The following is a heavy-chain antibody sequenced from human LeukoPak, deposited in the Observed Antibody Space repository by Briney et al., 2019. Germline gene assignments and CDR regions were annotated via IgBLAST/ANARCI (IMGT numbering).Heavy chain of an antibody. CDR1: GGSISSYY. V-gene: IGHV4-59*08. CDR3: VRHLYDSSGYYYYYYGMDV. CDR2: IYYSGST. J-gene: IGHJ6*02. Sequence: PSETLSLTCTVSGGSISSYYWSWIRQPPGKGLEWIGYIYYSGSTNYNPSLKSRVTISVDTSKNQFSLKLSSVTAADTAVYYCVRHLYDSSGYYYYYYGMDVWGQGTTVTVSS. D-gene: IGHD3-22*01.